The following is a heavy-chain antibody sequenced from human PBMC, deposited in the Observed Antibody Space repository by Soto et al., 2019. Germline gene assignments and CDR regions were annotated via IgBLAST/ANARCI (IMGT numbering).Heavy chain of an antibody. CDR1: GFTFSNAW. Sequence: GGSLRLSCAASGFTFSNAWMSWVRQAPGKGLEWVGRIKSKTDGGTTDYAAPVKGRFTISRDDSKNTLYLQMNSLKTEDTAVYYCTTGGRRTYYDFWSGYRYFDYWGQGTLVTVSS. CDR3: TTGGRRTYYDFWSGYRYFDY. D-gene: IGHD3-3*01. V-gene: IGHV3-15*01. J-gene: IGHJ4*02. CDR2: IKSKTDGGTT.